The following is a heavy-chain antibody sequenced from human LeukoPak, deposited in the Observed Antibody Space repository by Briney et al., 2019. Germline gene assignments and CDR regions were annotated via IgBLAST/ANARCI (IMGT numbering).Heavy chain of an antibody. D-gene: IGHD5-18*01. CDR1: GFTFSSFA. CDR2: ISGSGDST. CDR3: AKGNTANRNPNFDY. Sequence: GGCLRLSCAASGFTFSSFAMNWVRQAPGQGLEWVSTISGSGDSTYYADSVKGRLTISRDNSKNMLYLQMNSLRAEDTAVYYCAKGNTANRNPNFDYWGQGTLVTVSS. V-gene: IGHV3-23*01. J-gene: IGHJ4*02.